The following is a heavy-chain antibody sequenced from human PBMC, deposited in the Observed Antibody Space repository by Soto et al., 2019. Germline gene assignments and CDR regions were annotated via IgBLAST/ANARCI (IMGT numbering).Heavy chain of an antibody. Sequence: EVQLVESGGGLVQPGGSLRLSCAASGFTFSSYWMLWVRQDPGKGLVWVSRINDDGSSTTYADSVKGRLTISRDNAKNTLHLQMNSLRAEDTAVYYCARDQEGKGAVLDYWGQGTLVTVSS. D-gene: IGHD3-10*01. V-gene: IGHV3-74*01. J-gene: IGHJ4*02. CDR1: GFTFSSYW. CDR3: ARDQEGKGAVLDY. CDR2: INDDGSST.